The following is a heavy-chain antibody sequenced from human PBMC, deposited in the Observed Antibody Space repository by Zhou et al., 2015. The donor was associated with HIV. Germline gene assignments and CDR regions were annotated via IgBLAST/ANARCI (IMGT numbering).Heavy chain of an antibody. Sequence: QVQLVQSGAEVKKPGASVRVSCKASGYTFSSSYIHWVRQAPGQGLEWLGVINPSGGSTAYAQKFQGRVAVTRDTSTSTVYMELSSLRSEDTAVYYCARSRLTSSGWYELFDYWGQGTLVTVSS. CDR3: ARSRLTSSGWYELFDY. CDR1: GYTFSSSY. V-gene: IGHV1-46*01. D-gene: IGHD6-19*01. J-gene: IGHJ4*02. CDR2: INPSGGST.